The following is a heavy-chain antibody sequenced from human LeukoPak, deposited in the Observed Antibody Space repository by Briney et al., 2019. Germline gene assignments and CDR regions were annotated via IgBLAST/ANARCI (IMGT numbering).Heavy chain of an antibody. Sequence: GGSLRLSCAASGFTFSSYEMNWVRQAPGKGLEWVSYISSSGSTIYYADSVKGRFTISRDNAKNSLYLQMNSLRAEDTAVYYCARAEPLVEASFDYWGQGTLVTVSS. CDR1: GFTFSSYE. J-gene: IGHJ4*02. CDR2: ISSSGSTI. D-gene: IGHD1-26*01. CDR3: ARAEPLVEASFDY. V-gene: IGHV3-48*03.